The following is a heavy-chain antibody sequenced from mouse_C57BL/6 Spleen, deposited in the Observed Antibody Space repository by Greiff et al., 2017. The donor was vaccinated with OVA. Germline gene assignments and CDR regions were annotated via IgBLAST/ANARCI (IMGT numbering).Heavy chain of an antibody. J-gene: IGHJ1*03. CDR3: AGGYGSWYFDV. V-gene: IGHV14-2*01. D-gene: IGHD2-2*01. CDR1: GFNIKDYY. CDR2: IDPEDGET. Sequence: EVQRVESGAELVKPGASVKLSCTASGFNIKDYYMHWVKQRPEQGLEWIGRIDPEDGETKYAPKFQGKATITADKSSNTAYLQISSLTSEDTAVYYCAGGYGSWYFDVWGTGTPVTVSS.